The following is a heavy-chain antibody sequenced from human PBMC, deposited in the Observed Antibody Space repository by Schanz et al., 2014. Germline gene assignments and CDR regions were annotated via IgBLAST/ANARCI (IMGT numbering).Heavy chain of an antibody. CDR1: GFTFTTFA. CDR3: VKTDAGWRFDY. Sequence: EQVLESGGGFVQPGGSLRLSCATSGFTFTTFAMTWVRQAPGKGLEWVSGISDRGDGTNYGDSVRGRFTISRDNSRNTVYLQMNNVGVDDTATYYCVKTDAGWRFDYWGRGALVTVSS. CDR2: ISDRGDGT. V-gene: IGHV3-23*01. J-gene: IGHJ4*01. D-gene: IGHD6-19*01.